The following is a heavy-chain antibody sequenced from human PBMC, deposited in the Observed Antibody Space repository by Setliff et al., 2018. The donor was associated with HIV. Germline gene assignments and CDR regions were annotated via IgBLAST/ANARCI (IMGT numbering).Heavy chain of an antibody. Sequence: ASVKVSCKASGYSFTFYGLHWVRQAPGQGLEWMGWVSVYNGNTKYAENFQDRLTLTTDASTGTGFMELRGLRSDDTAVYYCATPGVGAGAFDIWGRGTMVTVS. CDR3: ATPGVGAGAFDI. J-gene: IGHJ3*02. D-gene: IGHD3-10*01. CDR2: VSVYNGNT. CDR1: GYSFTFYG. V-gene: IGHV1-18*04.